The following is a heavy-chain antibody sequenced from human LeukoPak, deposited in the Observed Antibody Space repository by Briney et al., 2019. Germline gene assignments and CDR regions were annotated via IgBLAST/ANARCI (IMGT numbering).Heavy chain of an antibody. CDR2: IPSSGDDI. Sequence: GRSLRLSCAASGFSFSDYYMSWIRQAPGKGLEWVAYIPSSGDDIYYADSVKGRFTISRDNAKNALFLRMNSLRVDDTATYYGASDIVATSGDFWGQGTLVSVSS. D-gene: IGHD5-12*01. V-gene: IGHV3-11*01. CDR3: ASDIVATSGDF. CDR1: GFSFSDYY. J-gene: IGHJ4*02.